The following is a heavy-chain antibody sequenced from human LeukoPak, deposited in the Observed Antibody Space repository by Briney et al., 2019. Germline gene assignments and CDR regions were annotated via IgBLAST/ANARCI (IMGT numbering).Heavy chain of an antibody. CDR3: ARFAPGQWLVDY. D-gene: IGHD6-19*01. V-gene: IGHV4-61*05. CDR2: IYYSGST. J-gene: IGHJ4*02. CDR1: GGSISSSSYY. Sequence: SETLSLTCTVSGGSISSSSYYWGWIRQPPGKGLEWIGYIYYSGSTNYNPSLKSRVTISVDTSKNQFSLKLSSVTAADTAVYYCARFAPGQWLVDYWGQGTLVTVSS.